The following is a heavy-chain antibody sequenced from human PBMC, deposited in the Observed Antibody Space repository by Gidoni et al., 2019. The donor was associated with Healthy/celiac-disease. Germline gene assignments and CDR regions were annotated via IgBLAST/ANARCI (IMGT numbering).Heavy chain of an antibody. Sequence: EVQLVESGGGLVKPGGSLRLSCAASGFTFSSYSMNWVRQAPGKGLEWVSSISSSSSYIYYADSVKGRFTISRDNAKNSLYLQMNSLRAEDTAVYYCARGGSGSYKETYFDYWGQGTLVTVSS. V-gene: IGHV3-21*01. CDR1: GFTFSSYS. J-gene: IGHJ4*02. CDR3: ARGGSGSYKETYFDY. D-gene: IGHD3-10*01. CDR2: ISSSSSYI.